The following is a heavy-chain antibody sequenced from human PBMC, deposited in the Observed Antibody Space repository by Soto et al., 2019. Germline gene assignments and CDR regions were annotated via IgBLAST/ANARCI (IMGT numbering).Heavy chain of an antibody. Sequence: QVQLVQSGAEVKKPGSSVKVSCKASGGTFSSYAINWVRQAPGQGLEWMGGIIPIFGTADYAQKFQGRVTIPADESTSTVYMELSSLRSEDTAVYYCASWITGSPNYYYGMDVWGQGTTVTVSS. J-gene: IGHJ6*02. CDR1: GGTFSSYA. CDR2: IIPIFGTA. D-gene: IGHD1-20*01. CDR3: ASWITGSPNYYYGMDV. V-gene: IGHV1-69*12.